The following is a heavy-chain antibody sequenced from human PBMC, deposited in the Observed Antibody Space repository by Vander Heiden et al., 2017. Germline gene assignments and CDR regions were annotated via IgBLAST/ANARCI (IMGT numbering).Heavy chain of an antibody. CDR1: GFTFSSYW. Sequence: ELQLVDSGGGFVQPGGSLRLSCASSGFTFSSYWMHWVRQAPGKGLVWVSRINSDGSSTSYADSVKGRFTISRDNAKNTLYLQMNSLRAEDTAVYYCARVLIWGGMGYWGQGTLVTVSS. CDR2: INSDGSST. CDR3: ARVLIWGGMGY. J-gene: IGHJ4*02. V-gene: IGHV3-74*01. D-gene: IGHD3-16*01.